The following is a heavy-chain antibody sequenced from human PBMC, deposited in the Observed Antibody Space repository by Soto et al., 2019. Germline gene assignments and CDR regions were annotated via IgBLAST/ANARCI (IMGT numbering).Heavy chain of an antibody. D-gene: IGHD3-3*01. CDR1: GGSFSGYY. V-gene: IGHV4-34*01. CDR3: ARGRSSDYDFWSGYYSPRHYYYYYGMDV. J-gene: IGHJ6*02. CDR2: INHSGST. Sequence: PSETLSLTCAVYGGSFSGYYWSWIRQPPGKGLEWIGEINHSGSTNYNPSLKSRVTISVDTSKNQFSLKLSSVTAADTAVYYCARGRSSDYDFWSGYYSPRHYYYYYGMDVWGQGTTVTVSS.